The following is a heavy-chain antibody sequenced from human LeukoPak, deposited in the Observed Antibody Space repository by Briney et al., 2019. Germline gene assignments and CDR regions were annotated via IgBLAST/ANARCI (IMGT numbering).Heavy chain of an antibody. D-gene: IGHD3-22*01. CDR3: ARVGDSSGYYYPFDY. Sequence: ASVKVSCKASGYTFTSYDINWVRQAPGQGLEWMGWINPNSGGTNYAQKFQGRVTMTRDTSISTAYMELSRLRSDDTAVYYCARVGDSSGYYYPFDYWGQGTLVTVSS. CDR1: GYTFTSYD. J-gene: IGHJ4*02. CDR2: INPNSGGT. V-gene: IGHV1-2*02.